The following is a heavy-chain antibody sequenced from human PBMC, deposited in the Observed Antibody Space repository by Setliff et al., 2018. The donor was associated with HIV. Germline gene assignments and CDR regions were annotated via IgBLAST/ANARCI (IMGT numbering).Heavy chain of an antibody. CDR1: GYSFSSYG. D-gene: IGHD1-26*01. J-gene: IGHJ4*02. CDR3: ARDLFTVPSREGYDY. V-gene: IGHV1-18*01. CDR2: ISVYNGNT. Sequence: GASVKVSCKASGYSFSSYGASWVRQAPGQGLEWMGWISVYNGNTNYAQKFQNRVTMTTDTSTSTAYMELRSLRSDDTAVYYCARDLFTVPSREGYDYWGQGTPVTVSS.